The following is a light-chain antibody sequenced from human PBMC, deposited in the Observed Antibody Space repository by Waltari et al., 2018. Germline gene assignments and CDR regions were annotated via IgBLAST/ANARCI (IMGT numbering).Light chain of an antibody. Sequence: SALTQPDSVSGSPGPSLTISCSGISSDSGGYHYVSWYQQHPGEAPKVIIYDVTNRPSGVSNRFSGSKSGSSASLIISGLQPEDEAVYYCSSFTSSTTGIFGGGTKLTVL. CDR3: SSFTSSTTGI. CDR2: DVT. J-gene: IGLJ2*01. V-gene: IGLV2-14*03. CDR1: SSDSGGYHY.